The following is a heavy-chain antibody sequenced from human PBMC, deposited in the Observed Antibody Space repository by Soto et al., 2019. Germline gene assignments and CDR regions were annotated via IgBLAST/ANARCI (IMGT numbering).Heavy chain of an antibody. J-gene: IGHJ6*02. CDR1: GFTFSTYA. V-gene: IGHV3-30-3*01. CDR3: AREMTAPSDHYYGLDV. Sequence: QVQLVESGGGVVQPGSSLRLSCAASGFTFSTYAMHWVRQAPGKGLEWVAVISYDGDNKYYIDSVQGRITISRDNSRSTLYLQMNSLRAEDTAVYYCAREMTAPSDHYYGLDVWGPGTTVTVSS. D-gene: IGHD5-18*01. CDR2: ISYDGDNK.